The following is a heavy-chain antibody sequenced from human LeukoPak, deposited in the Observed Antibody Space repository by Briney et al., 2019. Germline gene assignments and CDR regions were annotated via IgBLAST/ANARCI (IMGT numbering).Heavy chain of an antibody. CDR3: ARCSPGDSSNFYAVLQY. Sequence: SVKVSCKASGYAFTRHYMHWVRQAPGQGLEWMGGIIPVFGTTTYAQKFQAKVTMTADKSTNTAYLEISSLTSDDTAVYYCARCSPGDSSNFYAVLQYWGQGTLVTVSS. D-gene: IGHD3-22*01. CDR2: IIPVFGTT. V-gene: IGHV1-69*06. CDR1: GYAFTRHY. J-gene: IGHJ4*02.